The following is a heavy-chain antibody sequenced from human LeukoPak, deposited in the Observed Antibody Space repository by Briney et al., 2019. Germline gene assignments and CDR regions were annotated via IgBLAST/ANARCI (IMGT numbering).Heavy chain of an antibody. CDR3: ARDFYYGSGNFY. V-gene: IGHV3-11*04. Sequence: GGSLRLSCATSGFTFSDYYMSWIRQAPGKGLEWLSYISGSGNDINYADSVKGRFTVSRDNAKSALYLQMNSLRAEDTAVYYCARDFYYGSGNFYWGQGTLVTVSS. CDR2: ISGSGNDI. CDR1: GFTFSDYY. J-gene: IGHJ4*02. D-gene: IGHD3-10*01.